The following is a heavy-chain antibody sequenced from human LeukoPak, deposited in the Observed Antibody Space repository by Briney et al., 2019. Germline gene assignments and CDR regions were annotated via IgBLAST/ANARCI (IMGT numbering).Heavy chain of an antibody. Sequence: PSETLSLTCTVSGGSISSYYWSWIRQPPGKGLEWIGYIYYSGSTNYNPSLKSRVTISVDTSKNQFSLKLSSVTAADTAVYYCARGLSYYDFWSGYYHDAFDIWGQGTTVTVSS. J-gene: IGHJ3*02. CDR2: IYYSGST. CDR1: GGSISSYY. CDR3: ARGLSYYDFWSGYYHDAFDI. D-gene: IGHD3-3*01. V-gene: IGHV4-59*12.